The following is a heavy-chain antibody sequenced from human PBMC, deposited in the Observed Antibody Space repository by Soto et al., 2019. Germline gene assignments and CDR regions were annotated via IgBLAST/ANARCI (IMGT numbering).Heavy chain of an antibody. CDR1: GGSFSGYY. CDR2: ISHSGST. Sequence: PSETLSLTCAVYGGSFSGYYWSWIRQPPGKGLEWIGEISHSGSTKYNPSLKSRVSISVDTSKNQFSLKLSSVTAADTAVYYCAVGYYFDYWGQGTLVTVSS. D-gene: IGHD1-26*01. V-gene: IGHV4-34*01. J-gene: IGHJ4*02. CDR3: AVGYYFDY.